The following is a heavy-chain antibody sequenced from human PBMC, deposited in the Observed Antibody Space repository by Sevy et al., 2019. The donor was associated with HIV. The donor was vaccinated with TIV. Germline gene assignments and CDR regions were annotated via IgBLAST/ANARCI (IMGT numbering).Heavy chain of an antibody. J-gene: IGHJ4*01. CDR2: ISWNSGSI. CDR1: RFTFDDYA. V-gene: IGHV3-9*01. D-gene: IGHD7-27*01. CDR3: AKDRRSKTGVYFDY. Sequence: GGSLRLSCAASRFTFDDYAMHWVRQAPGKGLEWVSGISWNSGSIGYADSVKGRFTISRDNAKNSLYLQMNSLRAEDTALYYCAKDRRSKTGVYFDYWGHGTLVTVSS.